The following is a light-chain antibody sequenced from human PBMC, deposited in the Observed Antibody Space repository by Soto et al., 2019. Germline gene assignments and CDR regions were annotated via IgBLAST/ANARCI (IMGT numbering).Light chain of an antibody. CDR2: EDT. V-gene: IGLV2-8*01. Sequence: QSVLTQPPSASGSPGQSGTLSCTGTSSDVGSNHYVSWYQHHPGRAPKLIIYEDTKRPSGIPDRFSGSKSGDTASLTVSGLLAEDEADYYCCSYAGINNFEVFGGGTQLTVL. J-gene: IGLJ2*01. CDR3: CSYAGINNFEV. CDR1: SSDVGSNHY.